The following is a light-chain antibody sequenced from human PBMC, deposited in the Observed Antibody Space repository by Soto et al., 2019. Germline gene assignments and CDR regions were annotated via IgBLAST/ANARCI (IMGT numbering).Light chain of an antibody. J-gene: IGKJ5*01. Sequence: IQMTQSPSFVSASVGDRVLITCRASQDISGWLAWYQQIPGQAPNLLIYAASSLQSGVTSRFSGSGSGTDFTLTISSLQPEDAATYYCQQAYNPPITVGQGTRLEIK. V-gene: IGKV1-12*01. CDR1: QDISGW. CDR3: QQAYNPPIT. CDR2: AAS.